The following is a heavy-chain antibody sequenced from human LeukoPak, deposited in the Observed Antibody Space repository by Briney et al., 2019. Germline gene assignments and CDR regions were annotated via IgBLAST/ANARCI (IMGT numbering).Heavy chain of an antibody. Sequence: GASVNVSCTASGYTFTSYAMHWVRQPPGQRLEWMGWINAGNGNTKYSQKFQGRVTITRDTSASTAYMELSSLRSEDTAVYYCASSSYGSGSYYYYYGMDVWGQGTTVTVSS. J-gene: IGHJ6*02. CDR1: GYTFTSYA. CDR3: ASSSYGSGSYYYYYGMDV. V-gene: IGHV1-3*01. CDR2: INAGNGNT. D-gene: IGHD3-10*01.